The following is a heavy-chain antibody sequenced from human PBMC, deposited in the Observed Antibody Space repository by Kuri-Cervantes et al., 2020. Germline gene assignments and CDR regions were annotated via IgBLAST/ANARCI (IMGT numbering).Heavy chain of an antibody. CDR2: ISGSGGST. CDR1: GFTFSSYA. J-gene: IGHJ1*01. V-gene: IGHV3-23*01. D-gene: IGHD6-19*01. CDR3: ARDLAVAGVFQR. Sequence: GGSLRLSCAASGFTFSSYAKSWVRQAPGKGLEWVSAISGSGGSTYYADSVKGRFTISRDNAKNSLYLQMNSLRAEDTAVYYCARDLAVAGVFQRWGQGTLVTVSS.